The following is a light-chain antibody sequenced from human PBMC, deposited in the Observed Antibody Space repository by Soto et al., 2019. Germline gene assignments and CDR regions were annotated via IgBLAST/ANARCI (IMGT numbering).Light chain of an antibody. CDR3: ISYKSRRIYV. CDR2: EVS. Sequence: SALTQPASVSGSPGQSITISCTGTSSDVGAYNYVSWYQQHPGRAPKLMIYEVSSRPSGVSNRFSGSKSDNTASLTISGLQDEEEADYSCISYKSRRIYVFGTGTKVTV. V-gene: IGLV2-14*01. J-gene: IGLJ1*01. CDR1: SSDVGAYNY.